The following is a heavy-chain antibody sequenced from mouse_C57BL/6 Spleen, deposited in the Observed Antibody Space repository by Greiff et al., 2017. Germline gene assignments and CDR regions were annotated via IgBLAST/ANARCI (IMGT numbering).Heavy chain of an antibody. CDR3: VRQRELGYYFDY. D-gene: IGHD4-1*01. Sequence: EVKLVESGGGLVQPKGSLKLSCAASGFSFNTYAMNWVRQAPGKGLEWVARIRSKSNNYATYYADSVKDRFTISRDDSESMLYLQMNNLKTEDTAMYYCVRQRELGYYFDYWGQGTTLTVSS. CDR1: GFSFNTYA. J-gene: IGHJ2*01. CDR2: IRSKSNNYAT. V-gene: IGHV10-1*01.